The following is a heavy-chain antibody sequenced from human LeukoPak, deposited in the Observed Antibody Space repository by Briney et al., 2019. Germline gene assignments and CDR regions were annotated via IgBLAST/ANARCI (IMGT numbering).Heavy chain of an antibody. J-gene: IGHJ4*02. CDR1: GGSISSTNW. D-gene: IGHD1-26*01. Sequence: SETLSLTCGVSGGSISSTNWWSWVRQPPGRGLERIGEISLTGQTNYTPSLNGRVTMSIDESRNQLSLHLTSVTAADTAIYYCSRESGAFCPFGYCGQGTLVIVPP. CDR2: ISLTGQT. CDR3: SRESGAFCPFGY. V-gene: IGHV4/OR15-8*02.